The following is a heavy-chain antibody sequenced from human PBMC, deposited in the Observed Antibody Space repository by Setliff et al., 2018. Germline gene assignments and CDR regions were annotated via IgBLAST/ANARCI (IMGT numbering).Heavy chain of an antibody. Sequence: SETLSLTCTVSGGSISSSGYYWGWIRQPPGKGLEWIGSIYYRGSTYYNPSLNSRVTMSVDASKNQFSLKLSSVTAADTAAYYCARGDSSGYYYILFDFWGQGTLVTVSS. D-gene: IGHD3-22*01. CDR1: GGSISSSGYY. CDR3: ARGDSSGYYYILFDF. J-gene: IGHJ4*02. V-gene: IGHV4-39*07. CDR2: IYYRGST.